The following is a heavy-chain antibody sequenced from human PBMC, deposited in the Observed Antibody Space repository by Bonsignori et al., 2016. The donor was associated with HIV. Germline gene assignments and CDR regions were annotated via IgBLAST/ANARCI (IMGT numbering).Heavy chain of an antibody. CDR2: IFPTTGAT. V-gene: IGHV1-2*02. Sequence: QAQVVQSGAEVKQPGASVRVSCKASGYPFSDHFIHWIRQAPGQGLEWMGYIFPTTGATNSAHRFQGRFTMTRDTSVNTVYMELRSLTLNDTAVYYCARGSFGSGFFWYFDVWGRGT. J-gene: IGHJ2*01. CDR1: GYPFSDHF. CDR3: ARGSFGSGFFWYFDV. D-gene: IGHD6-25*01.